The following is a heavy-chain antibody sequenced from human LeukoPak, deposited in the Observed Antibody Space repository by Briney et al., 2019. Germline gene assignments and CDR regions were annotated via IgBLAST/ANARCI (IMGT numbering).Heavy chain of an antibody. Sequence: SETLSLTCTVSGGSISSYYWSWIRQPPGKGLEWIGYIYYSGSTNYNPSLKSRVTISVDMSKNQFSLKLSSVTAADTAVYYCARDRPYDFWSGYQLPGPWFDPWGQGTLVTVSS. CDR3: ARDRPYDFWSGYQLPGPWFDP. CDR2: IYYSGST. J-gene: IGHJ5*02. CDR1: GGSISSYY. V-gene: IGHV4-59*01. D-gene: IGHD3-3*01.